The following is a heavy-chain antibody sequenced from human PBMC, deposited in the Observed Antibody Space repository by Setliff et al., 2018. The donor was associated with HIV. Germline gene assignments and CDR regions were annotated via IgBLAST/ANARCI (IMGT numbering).Heavy chain of an antibody. Sequence: GGSLRLSCAASGFTFSNYGIHWVRQAPGKGLEWVAFIRYDGSDKYYADSVKGRFTISRDNSKNTLYLHVTSLRAEDTAVYYCAKDKALSGSYPDAFDIWGQGTMVT. CDR1: GFTFSNYG. V-gene: IGHV3-30*02. D-gene: IGHD1-26*01. CDR2: IRYDGSDK. CDR3: AKDKALSGSYPDAFDI. J-gene: IGHJ3*02.